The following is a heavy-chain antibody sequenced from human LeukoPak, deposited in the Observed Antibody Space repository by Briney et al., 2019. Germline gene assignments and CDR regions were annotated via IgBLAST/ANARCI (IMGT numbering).Heavy chain of an antibody. Sequence: SETLSLTCTVSGGSISSYYWSWIRQPPGKGLEWIRYIYYSGSTNYNPSLKSRVTISVDTSKNQFSLKLSSVTAADTAVYYCARSLGGYCSSTSCYQEYYFDYWGQGTLVTVSS. CDR2: IYYSGST. CDR3: ARSLGGYCSSTSCYQEYYFDY. J-gene: IGHJ4*02. V-gene: IGHV4-59*01. CDR1: GGSISSYY. D-gene: IGHD2-2*01.